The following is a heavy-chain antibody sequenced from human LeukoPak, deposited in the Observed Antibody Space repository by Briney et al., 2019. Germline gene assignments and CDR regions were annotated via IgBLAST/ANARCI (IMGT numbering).Heavy chain of an antibody. CDR3: ARLESGGYDFWSGYYTYWFDP. Sequence: ASVKVSCKVSGYTLTELSMHWVRQAPGKGLEWMGGFDPEDGETIYAQKFQGRVTMTEDTSTDTAYMELSSLRSEDTAVYYCARLESGGYDFWSGYYTYWFDPWGQGTLVTVSS. V-gene: IGHV1-24*01. CDR2: FDPEDGET. D-gene: IGHD3-3*01. CDR1: GYTLTELS. J-gene: IGHJ5*02.